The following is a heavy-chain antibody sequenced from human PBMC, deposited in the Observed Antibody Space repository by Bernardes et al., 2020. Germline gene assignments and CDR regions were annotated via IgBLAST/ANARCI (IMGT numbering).Heavy chain of an antibody. CDR2: MNPNSGNT. CDR1: GYTFTSYD. Sequence: ASVKVSCKASGYTFTSYDINWVRQATGQGLEWMGWMNPNSGNTGYAQKFQGRVTMTRNTSISTAYMELSSLRSEDTAVYYCARGVPLYYYYGMDVWGKGTTVTVSS. J-gene: IGHJ6*04. CDR3: ARGVPLYYYYGMDV. D-gene: IGHD6-6*01. V-gene: IGHV1-8*01.